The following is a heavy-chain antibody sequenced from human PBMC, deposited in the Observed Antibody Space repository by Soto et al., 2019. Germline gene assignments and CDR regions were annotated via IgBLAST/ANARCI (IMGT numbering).Heavy chain of an antibody. CDR3: AKDKSASAGYEYWSGSQGFDY. J-gene: IGHJ4*02. CDR2: ITWNSGSI. V-gene: IGHV3-9*01. Sequence: GGSLRLSCAASGFTFDDNVMHWVRQVPGKGLEWVSGITWNSGSIGYADSVKGRFTISRDNAKYSLYLQMNSLRPEDTALYYCAKDKSASAGYEYWSGSQGFDYWGQGTLVTVSS. D-gene: IGHD3-3*01. CDR1: GFTFDDNV.